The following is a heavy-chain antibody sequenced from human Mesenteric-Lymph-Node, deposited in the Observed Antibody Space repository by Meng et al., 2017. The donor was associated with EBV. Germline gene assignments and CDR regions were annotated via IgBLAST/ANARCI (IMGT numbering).Heavy chain of an antibody. V-gene: IGHV4-34*12. CDR3: ARVSEISGTWLDC. Sequence: QGQVQHWGAGLFKPPQTLSLTCAVYGGSFSGHYCASIRQPPGKGLEWIGEIIHSENANYIPSLRSRVTISIATSKNQFSLKLTSVTAADTAVYFCARVSEISGTWLDCWGQGTLVTVSS. J-gene: IGHJ1*01. D-gene: IGHD1-7*01. CDR1: GGSFSGHY. CDR2: IIHSENA.